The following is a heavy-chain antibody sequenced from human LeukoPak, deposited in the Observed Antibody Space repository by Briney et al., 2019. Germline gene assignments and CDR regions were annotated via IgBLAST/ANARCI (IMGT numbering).Heavy chain of an antibody. Sequence: GRSLRLSCAASGFTFSSYGMHWVRQAPGKGLEWVAVIWYDGSNKYYADSVKGRFTISRDNSKNTLYLQMNSLRAEDTAVYYCARDPMISDRVEKFDYWGQGTLVTVSS. CDR3: ARDPMISDRVEKFDY. V-gene: IGHV3-33*01. CDR2: IWYDGSNK. J-gene: IGHJ4*02. D-gene: IGHD3-22*01. CDR1: GFTFSSYG.